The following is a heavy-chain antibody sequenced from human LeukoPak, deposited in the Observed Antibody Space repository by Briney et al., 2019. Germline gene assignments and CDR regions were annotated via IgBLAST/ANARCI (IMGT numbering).Heavy chain of an antibody. CDR2: ITGSAGST. J-gene: IGHJ4*02. D-gene: IGHD6-13*01. Sequence: GGSLRLSCAASGFTFSSYAMSWVRQAPGKGLEWVSAITGSAGSTYYADSVKGRFTISRDNSKNTMYLQMNSLRVEDTAVYYCAKPLIAAAGTRGFDYWGQGTLVTVSS. CDR3: AKPLIAAAGTRGFDY. V-gene: IGHV3-23*01. CDR1: GFTFSSYA.